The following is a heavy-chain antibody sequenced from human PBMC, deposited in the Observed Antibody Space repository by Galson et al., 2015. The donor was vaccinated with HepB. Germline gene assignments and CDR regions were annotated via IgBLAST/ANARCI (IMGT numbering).Heavy chain of an antibody. CDR1: GGTFSSYA. CDR2: IIPIFGTA. V-gene: IGHV1-69*13. CDR3: AVDTAMVRPFDY. J-gene: IGHJ4*02. Sequence: SVKVSCKASGGTFSSYAISWVRQAPGQGLEWMGGIIPIFGTANYAQKFQGRVTITADESTSTAYMELSSLRSEDTAVYYCAVDTAMVRPFDYWGQGTLVTVSS. D-gene: IGHD5-18*01.